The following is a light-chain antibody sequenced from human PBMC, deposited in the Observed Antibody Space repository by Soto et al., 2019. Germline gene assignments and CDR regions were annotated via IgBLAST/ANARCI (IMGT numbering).Light chain of an antibody. V-gene: IGKV1-5*03. J-gene: IGKJ2*03. CDR2: GTS. CDR3: QQYSPYSYS. Sequence: DIQMTQSPSTLSASIGDRVTITCRASQSTTGWLAWYQQKPGKAPKLLIYGTSSLETWVPSRFSGSGSGTEFTLTISYLPPDDFATYYCQQYSPYSYSFGQGTKLEIK. CDR1: QSTTGW.